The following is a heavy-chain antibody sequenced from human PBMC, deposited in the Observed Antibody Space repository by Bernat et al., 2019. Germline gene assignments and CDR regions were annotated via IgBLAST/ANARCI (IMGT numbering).Heavy chain of an antibody. CDR1: GFTFSSYA. CDR2: IWYDGSNK. J-gene: IGHJ4*02. D-gene: IGHD3-10*01. CDR3: ARDFLKGKTLDY. V-gene: IGHV3-33*08. Sequence: VQLLESGGGLVQPGGSLRLSCAASGFTFSSYAMSWVRQAPGKGLEWVAVIWYDGSNKYYADSVKGRFTISRDNSKNTLYLQMNSLRAEDTAVYYCARDFLKGKTLDYWGQGTLVTVSS.